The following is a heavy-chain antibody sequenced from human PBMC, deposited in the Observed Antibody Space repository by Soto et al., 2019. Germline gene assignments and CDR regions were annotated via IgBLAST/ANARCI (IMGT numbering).Heavy chain of an antibody. J-gene: IGHJ5*02. Sequence: WIWIRQHPGKGLEWIGYIYYSGSTYYNPSLKSRVTISVDTSKNQFSLKLSSVTAADTAVYYYARSVFPWGQGTLVTVSS. V-gene: IGHV4-31*02. CDR2: IYYSGST. CDR3: ARSVFP.